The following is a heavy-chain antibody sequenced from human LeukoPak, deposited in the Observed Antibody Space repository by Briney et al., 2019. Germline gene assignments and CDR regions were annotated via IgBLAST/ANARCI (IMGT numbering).Heavy chain of an antibody. CDR3: ARDQQYYYDSSGYNWDYYYMDV. J-gene: IGHJ6*03. CDR1: GYTFTSYG. D-gene: IGHD3-22*01. CDR2: ISAYNGNT. Sequence: GASVKVSCKASGYTFTSYGISWVRQAPGQGLEWMGWISAYNGNTNYAQKLQGRVTMTTDTSTSTAYMELRSLRSDDTAVYYCARDQQYYYDSSGYNWDYYYMDVWGKGTTVTVSS. V-gene: IGHV1-18*01.